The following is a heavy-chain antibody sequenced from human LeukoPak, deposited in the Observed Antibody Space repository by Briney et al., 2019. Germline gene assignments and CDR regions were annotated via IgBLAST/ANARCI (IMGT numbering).Heavy chain of an antibody. CDR3: ARGGIRYFDWLPNFDY. D-gene: IGHD3-9*01. CDR2: IWYDGSNK. CDR1: GFTFSSYG. Sequence: GGSLRLSCAASGFTFSSYGMHWVRQAPGKGLEWVAVIWYDGSNKYYADSVKGRFTISRDNSKNALYLQMNSLRAEDTAVYYCARGGIRYFDWLPNFDYWGQGTLVTVSS. V-gene: IGHV3-33*01. J-gene: IGHJ4*02.